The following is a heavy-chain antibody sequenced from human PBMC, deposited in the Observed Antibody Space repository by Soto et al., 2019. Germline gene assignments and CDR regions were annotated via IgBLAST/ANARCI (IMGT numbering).Heavy chain of an antibody. CDR1: GGTFSSYA. J-gene: IGHJ6*02. V-gene: IGHV1-69*13. CDR2: IIPIFGTA. Sequence: GASVKVSCNASGGTFSSYAISWVRQARGQELEWMGGIIPIFGTANYAQKFQGRVTITADESTSTAYMELSSLRSEDTAVYYCAIPTVTTSSPNYYYYGMDVWGQGTTVTVSS. CDR3: AIPTVTTSSPNYYYYGMDV. D-gene: IGHD4-17*01.